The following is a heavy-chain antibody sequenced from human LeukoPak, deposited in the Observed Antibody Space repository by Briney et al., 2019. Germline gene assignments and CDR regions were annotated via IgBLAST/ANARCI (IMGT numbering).Heavy chain of an antibody. CDR1: GGTFSSYA. CDR3: ARDPAYGSGSYYNPVDYFDY. D-gene: IGHD3-10*01. Sequence: ASVKVSCKASGGTFSSYAISWVRQAPGQGLEWMGRIIPILGIANYAQRFQGRVTITADKSTSTAYMELSSLRSVDTAVYYCARDPAYGSGSYYNPVDYFDYWGQGTLVTVSS. V-gene: IGHV1-69*04. CDR2: IIPILGIA. J-gene: IGHJ4*02.